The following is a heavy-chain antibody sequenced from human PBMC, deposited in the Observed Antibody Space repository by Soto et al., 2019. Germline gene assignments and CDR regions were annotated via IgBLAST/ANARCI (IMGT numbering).Heavy chain of an antibody. CDR3: ARRYSSSWYPLRFDL. CDR1: GGTFSSYA. D-gene: IGHD6-13*01. CDR2: IIPIFGTA. J-gene: IGHJ2*01. Sequence: SVKVSCKASGGTFSSYAISWVRQAPGQGLEWMGGIIPIFGTANYAQKFQGRVTITADESTSTAHMELSSLRSEDTAVYYCARRYSSSWYPLRFDLWGRGTLVTVSS. V-gene: IGHV1-69*13.